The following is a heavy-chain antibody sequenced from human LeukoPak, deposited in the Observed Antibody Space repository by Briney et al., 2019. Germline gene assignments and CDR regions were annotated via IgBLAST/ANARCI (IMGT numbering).Heavy chain of an antibody. CDR2: ISGSGGST. Sequence: GGSLRLSCAASGFTFSSYALTWVRQAPGKGLEWISGISGSGGSTSYAESVKGRFSISRDNSKNTLYLQMNTLRAEDTAVYYCAKCPTDYDSLTGYYPFEYWGQGTLVTVSS. D-gene: IGHD3-9*01. CDR3: AKCPTDYDSLTGYYPFEY. CDR1: GFTFSSYA. V-gene: IGHV3-23*01. J-gene: IGHJ4*02.